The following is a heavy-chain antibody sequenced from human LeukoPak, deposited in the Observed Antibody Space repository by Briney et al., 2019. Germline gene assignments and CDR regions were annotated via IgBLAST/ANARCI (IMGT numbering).Heavy chain of an antibody. Sequence: GGSLRLSCAASGFTFSNYAMSWVRQAPGKGLEWVAGISGTGGSTHYADSVKGRFTISRDNAKNSLYLQMNSLRAEDTAVYYCARSGYFDYWGQGTLVTVSS. CDR2: ISGTGGST. V-gene: IGHV3-23*01. CDR3: ARSGYFDY. J-gene: IGHJ4*02. D-gene: IGHD2-15*01. CDR1: GFTFSNYA.